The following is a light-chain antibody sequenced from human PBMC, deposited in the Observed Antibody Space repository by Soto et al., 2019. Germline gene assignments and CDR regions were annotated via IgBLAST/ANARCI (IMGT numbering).Light chain of an antibody. V-gene: IGLV1-40*01. J-gene: IGLJ2*01. CDR3: QSYDTSLSGSV. Sequence: QSVLTQPPSVSGAPGQRVTISCTGSISNIGAGYDVHWYQQLPGTAPKLLIYGNSNRPSGVPDRFSGSKSGTSASLAITGLQAEDEADYYCQSYDTSLSGSVFGGGTTLTVL. CDR1: ISNIGAGYD. CDR2: GNS.